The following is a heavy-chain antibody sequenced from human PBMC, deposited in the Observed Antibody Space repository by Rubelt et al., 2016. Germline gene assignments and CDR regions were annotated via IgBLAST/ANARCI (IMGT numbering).Heavy chain of an antibody. CDR2: IFYSGST. Sequence: QVQLQQWGAGLLKPSETLSLTCAVYGGSFSGYYWSWIRQPPGKGLEWIGYIFYSGSTYYNPSLKRRVTISLDTAKNQFSLKLSSLTAAETAVYYCARGGYGKFDYWGQGTLVTVSS. D-gene: IGHD2-15*01. J-gene: IGHJ4*02. CDR1: GGSFSGYY. V-gene: IGHV4-34*11. CDR3: ARGGYGKFDY.